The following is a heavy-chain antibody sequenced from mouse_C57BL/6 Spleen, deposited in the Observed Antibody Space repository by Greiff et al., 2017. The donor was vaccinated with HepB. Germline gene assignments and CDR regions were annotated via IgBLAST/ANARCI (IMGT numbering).Heavy chain of an antibody. CDR3: ARGATVVATRYFDV. V-gene: IGHV1-55*01. Sequence: QVQLQQSGAELVKPGASVKMSCKASGYTFTSYWITWVKQRPGQGLEWIGDIYPGSGSTNYNEKFKSKATLTVDTSSSTAYMQLSSLTSEDSAVYYCARGATVVATRYFDVWGTGTTVTVSS. J-gene: IGHJ1*03. CDR2: IYPGSGST. CDR1: GYTFTSYW. D-gene: IGHD1-1*01.